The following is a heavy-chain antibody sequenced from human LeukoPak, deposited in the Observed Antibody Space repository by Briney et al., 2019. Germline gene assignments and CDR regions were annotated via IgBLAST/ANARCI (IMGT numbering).Heavy chain of an antibody. CDR3: ARVWYSSSWYPSDFDY. CDR1: GGTFTSYV. D-gene: IGHD6-13*01. CDR2: IIPIFGTA. Sequence: SVKVSCKASGGTFTSYVISWVRQAPGQGLEWMGGIIPIFGTANYAQKFQGRVTITADESTSTAYMELRSLRSDDTAVYYCARVWYSSSWYPSDFDYWGQGTLVTVSS. V-gene: IGHV1-69*01. J-gene: IGHJ4*02.